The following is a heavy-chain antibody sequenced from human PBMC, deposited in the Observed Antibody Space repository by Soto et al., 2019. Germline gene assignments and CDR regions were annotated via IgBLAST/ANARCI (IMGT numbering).Heavy chain of an antibody. D-gene: IGHD6-19*01. CDR1: GASVSSGNHY. J-gene: IGHJ4*02. V-gene: IGHV4-61*01. CDR2: IYRSVIT. CDR3: ARGWDGNS. Sequence: QVQMQESGPGLVKPSETLSLTCTVSGASVSSGNHYWSWIRQPPGKGLEWIGYIYRSVITNYNPTLTSRVTISADTSRNQFSLKGRSVTAADTAVYYCARGWDGNSWGQGTLVTVSS.